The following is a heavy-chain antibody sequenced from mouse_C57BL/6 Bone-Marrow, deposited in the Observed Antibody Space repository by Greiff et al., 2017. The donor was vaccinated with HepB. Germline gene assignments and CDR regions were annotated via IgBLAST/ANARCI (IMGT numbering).Heavy chain of an antibody. CDR2: IYPGSGST. V-gene: IGHV1-55*01. Sequence: VQLQESGAELVKPGASVKMSCKASGYTFTSYWITWVKQRPGQGLEWIGDIYPGSGSTNYNEKFKSKATLTVDTSSSTAYMQLSSLTSEDSAVYYCARGGLRRPFAYWGQVTLVTVSA. J-gene: IGHJ3*01. CDR3: ARGGLRRPFAY. CDR1: GYTFTSYW. D-gene: IGHD2-4*01.